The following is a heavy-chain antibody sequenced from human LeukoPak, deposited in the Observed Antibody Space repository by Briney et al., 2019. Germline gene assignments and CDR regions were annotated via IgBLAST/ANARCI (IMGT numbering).Heavy chain of an antibody. Sequence: ASVKVSCKASGYTFTSYGISWVRQAPGQGLEWMGWISAYNGNTNYAQKLQGRVTMTTDTSTSTAYMELRSLRSDDTAVYYCARADPRVHPTPTDYWGQGTLVTVSS. J-gene: IGHJ4*02. CDR1: GYTFTSYG. V-gene: IGHV1-18*01. CDR2: ISAYNGNT. D-gene: IGHD1-1*01. CDR3: ARADPRVHPTPTDY.